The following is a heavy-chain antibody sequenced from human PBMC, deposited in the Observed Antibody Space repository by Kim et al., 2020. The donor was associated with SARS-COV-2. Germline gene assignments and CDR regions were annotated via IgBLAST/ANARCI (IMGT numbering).Heavy chain of an antibody. CDR3: ARTGIMITFGGVILDY. J-gene: IGHJ4*02. D-gene: IGHD3-16*01. V-gene: IGHV4-34*01. Sequence: SLKSRVTISVDTSKNQFSLKLSSVTAADTAVYYCARTGIMITFGGVILDYWGQGTLVTVSS.